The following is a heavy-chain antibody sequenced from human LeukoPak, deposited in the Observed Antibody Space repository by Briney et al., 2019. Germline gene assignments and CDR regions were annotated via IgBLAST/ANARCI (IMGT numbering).Heavy chain of an antibody. CDR1: GFRVSDYY. Sequence: PGGSLRLSCAVSGFRVSDYYMSWVRQAPGKGLEWVGRIRDSGEAFYADFVRGRFAISRDESENTPYLQMNSLRVEDTAVYFCARDRAALQDWVEFDPWGQGTPVIVSS. D-gene: IGHD3/OR15-3a*01. CDR2: IRDSGEA. CDR3: ARDRAALQDWVEFDP. J-gene: IGHJ5*02. V-gene: IGHV3-66*03.